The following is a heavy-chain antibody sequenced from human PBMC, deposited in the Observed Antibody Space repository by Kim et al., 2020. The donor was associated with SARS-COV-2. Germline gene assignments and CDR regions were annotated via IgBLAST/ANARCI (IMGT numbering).Heavy chain of an antibody. J-gene: IGHJ4*02. V-gene: IGHV3-64*01. CDR1: GFTFSSYA. CDR2: ISSNGGST. D-gene: IGHD5-12*01. Sequence: GGSLRLSCAASGFTFSSYAMHWVRQAPGKGLEYVSAISSNGGSTHYANSVKGRFTISRDNSKNTLYLQMGSLRAEDMAVYYCARDQRGPYSGYDSRSYYFDYWGQGTLVTVSS. CDR3: ARDQRGPYSGYDSRSYYFDY.